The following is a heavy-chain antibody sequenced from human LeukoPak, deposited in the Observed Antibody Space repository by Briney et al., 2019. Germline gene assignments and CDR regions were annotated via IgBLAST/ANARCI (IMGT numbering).Heavy chain of an antibody. CDR3: ASYCSGGSCYSYIGSSFDY. CDR2: ISYDGSNK. D-gene: IGHD2-15*01. J-gene: IGHJ4*02. CDR1: GFPSSSYA. Sequence: GSLRLTCAASGFPSSSYAMHWVRQAPGKGLEWVAVISYDGSNKYYADSVKGRLTISRDNSKNTLYLQMNSLRAEDTAVYYCASYCSGGSCYSYIGSSFDYWGQGTLVTVSS. V-gene: IGHV3-30-3*01.